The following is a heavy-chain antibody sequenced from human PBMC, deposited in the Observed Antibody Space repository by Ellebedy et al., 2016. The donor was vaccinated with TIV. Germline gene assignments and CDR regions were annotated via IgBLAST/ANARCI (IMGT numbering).Heavy chain of an antibody. Sequence: GESLKISCAASGFTFSRYWMSWLRQAPGKGLEYVAHIKFDEIEAYHADSVKGRFVLSRDNARKSLYLQMKNLRVGETAVYYCARDTVEVPSGDAFDLWGQGTTVTVSS. CDR2: IKFDEIEA. J-gene: IGHJ3*01. CDR1: GFTFSRYW. CDR3: ARDTVEVPSGDAFDL. V-gene: IGHV3-7*04. D-gene: IGHD2-2*01.